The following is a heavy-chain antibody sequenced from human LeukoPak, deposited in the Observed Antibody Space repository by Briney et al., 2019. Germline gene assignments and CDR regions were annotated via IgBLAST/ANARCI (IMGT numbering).Heavy chain of an antibody. J-gene: IGHJ4*02. CDR1: GFTFSNYA. V-gene: IGHV3-23*01. Sequence: PGGSLRLSCVASGFTFSNYAMSWVRQAPGKGLEWVPAITGSGGNTYYADSVKGRFTISRDNSKNTVFLQMNSLRAEDTAVYYCAKWGDYDVLTGYYVSDYWGQGTLVTVSS. D-gene: IGHD3-9*01. CDR3: AKWGDYDVLTGYYVSDY. CDR2: ITGSGGNT.